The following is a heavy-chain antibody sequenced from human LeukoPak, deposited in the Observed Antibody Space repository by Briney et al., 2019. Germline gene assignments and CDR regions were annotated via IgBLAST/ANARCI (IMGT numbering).Heavy chain of an antibody. D-gene: IGHD6-19*01. CDR1: GYTFTSYG. V-gene: IGHV1-18*01. J-gene: IGHJ4*02. CDR2: ISAYNGNT. Sequence: ASVKVSCKASGYTFTSYGISWVRQAPGQGLEWTGWISAYNGNTNYAQKLQGRVTVTTDTSTSTAYMELRSLRSDDTAVYYCARDSAVPGTCDYWGQGTLVTVSS. CDR3: ARDSAVPGTCDY.